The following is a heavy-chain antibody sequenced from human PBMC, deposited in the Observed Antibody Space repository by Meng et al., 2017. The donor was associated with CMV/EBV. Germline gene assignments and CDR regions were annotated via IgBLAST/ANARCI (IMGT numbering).Heavy chain of an antibody. CDR1: GFTFSSYG. J-gene: IGHJ4*02. V-gene: IGHV3-30*02. Sequence: GESLKISCAASGFTFSSYGMHWVRQAPGKGLEWVAFIRYDGSNKYYADSVKGRFTFSRDNAKNTLYLQMNSLRAEDTAVYYCARGLYGPDYWGQGTLVTVSS. D-gene: IGHD4-17*01. CDR3: ARGLYGPDY. CDR2: IRYDGSNK.